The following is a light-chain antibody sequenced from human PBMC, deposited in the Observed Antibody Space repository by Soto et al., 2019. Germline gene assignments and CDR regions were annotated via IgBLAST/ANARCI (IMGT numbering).Light chain of an antibody. Sequence: DIQMTQSPSTLSASVGDRVTVTCRASQSISDYLVWYQQRPGKAPKLLIYKASTLESGVPSKFSGTGSGTEFTLTISSLQPDDFATYYCQQYNTYPLTFGGGTKVEIK. J-gene: IGKJ4*01. CDR1: QSISDY. CDR3: QQYNTYPLT. V-gene: IGKV1-5*03. CDR2: KAS.